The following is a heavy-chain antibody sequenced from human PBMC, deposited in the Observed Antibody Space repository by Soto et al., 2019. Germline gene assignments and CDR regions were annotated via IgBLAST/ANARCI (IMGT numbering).Heavy chain of an antibody. J-gene: IGHJ6*02. CDR2: IYYSGRT. V-gene: IGHV4-59*01. Sequence: QVQLQESGPGLVKPSETLSLTCTVSGGSISSYYWSWIRQPPGKGLEWIGYIYYSGRTNYNPSLKSRVTISVDTSKNQFSLKLSSVTAADTAVYYCARDRSPGYYGMDVWGQGTTVTVSS. CDR3: ARDRSPGYYGMDV. CDR1: GGSISSYY.